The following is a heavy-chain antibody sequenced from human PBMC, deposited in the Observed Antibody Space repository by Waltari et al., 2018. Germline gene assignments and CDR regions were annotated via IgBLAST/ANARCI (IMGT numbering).Heavy chain of an antibody. V-gene: IGHV4-39*01. D-gene: IGHD2-15*01. Sequence: QLQLQESGPGLVKPSETLSLTCTVSGGSISSSSYYWGWIRQPPGKGLEWIGGIYYSGSTYYNPSLKSRVTISVDTSKNQFSLKLSSVTAADTAVYYCARQYAVVSPLDGYWGQGTLVTVSS. CDR1: GGSISSSSYY. CDR3: ARQYAVVSPLDGY. CDR2: IYYSGST. J-gene: IGHJ4*02.